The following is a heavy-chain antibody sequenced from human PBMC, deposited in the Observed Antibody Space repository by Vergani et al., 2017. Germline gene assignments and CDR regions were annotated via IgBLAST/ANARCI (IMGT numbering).Heavy chain of an antibody. D-gene: IGHD3-9*01. CDR3: ARDPQYFDWLLSVDDGGGS. CDR1: GFTFSSYS. V-gene: IGHV3-21*01. CDR2: ISSSSSYI. J-gene: IGHJ4*02. Sequence: EVQLVESGGGLVKPGGSLRLSCAASGFTFSSYSMNWVRQAPGKGLEWVSSISSSSSYIYYEDSVKGRFTISRDNAKNSLYLQMNSLRAEDTAVYYCARDPQYFDWLLSVDDGGGSWGQGTLVTVSS.